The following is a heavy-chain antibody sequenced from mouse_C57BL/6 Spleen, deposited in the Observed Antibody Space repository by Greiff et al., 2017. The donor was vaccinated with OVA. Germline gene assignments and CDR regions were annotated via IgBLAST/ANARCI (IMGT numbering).Heavy chain of an antibody. CDR3: ARDQAGSSYFDY. CDR1: GFTFSAYY. CDR2: INYDGSST. V-gene: IGHV5-16*01. Sequence: EVQLVESEGGLVQPGSSMKLSCTASGFTFSAYYMAWVRQVPEKGLEWVANINYDGSSTYYLDSLKSRFLISRDNAKNLLYLQMSRLKAEDTATYYCARDQAGSSYFDYWGQGTTLTVSS. J-gene: IGHJ2*01. D-gene: IGHD1-1*01.